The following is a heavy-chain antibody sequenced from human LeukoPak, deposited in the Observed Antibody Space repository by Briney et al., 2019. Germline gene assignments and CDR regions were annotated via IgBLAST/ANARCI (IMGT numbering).Heavy chain of an antibody. V-gene: IGHV1-18*01. J-gene: IGHJ3*02. CDR2: ISAYNGNK. Sequence: ASVKVSCKASGYTFTNYGISWVRQAPGQGLDWMGWISAYNGNKVHAQELQGRVTMTTDTSTSTAYMELRSLRSDDTAVYYCARGVRGYVVVIDNAFDIWGQGTMVTVSS. D-gene: IGHD2-21*01. CDR3: ARGVRGYVVVIDNAFDI. CDR1: GYTFTNYG.